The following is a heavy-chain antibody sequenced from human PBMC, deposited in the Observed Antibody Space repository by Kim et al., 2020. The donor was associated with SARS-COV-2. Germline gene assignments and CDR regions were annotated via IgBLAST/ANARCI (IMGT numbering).Heavy chain of an antibody. J-gene: IGHJ3*02. V-gene: IGHV4-34*01. CDR2: INHSGST. Sequence: SETLSLTCAVYGGSFSGYYWSWIRQPPGKGLEWIGEINHSGSTNYNPSLKSRVTISVDTSKNQFSLKLSSVTAADTAVYYCARGVWLRGAFDIWGQGTMVTVSS. CDR1: GGSFSGYY. CDR3: ARGVWLRGAFDI. D-gene: IGHD5-12*01.